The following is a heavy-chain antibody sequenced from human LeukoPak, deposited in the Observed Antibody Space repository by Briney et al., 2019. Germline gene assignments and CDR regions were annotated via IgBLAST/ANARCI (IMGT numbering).Heavy chain of an antibody. V-gene: IGHV3-7*04. Sequence: PGGSLRLSCAASGFTLSGYWMTWVRQGPGKGLEWVANINRDGGQRSYADSVKGRFTISRDNAKNTLYLQMNSLRAEDTAVYYCARGGYSYGHDYWGQGTLVTVSS. CDR3: ARGGYSYGHDY. CDR2: INRDGGQR. CDR1: GFTLSGYW. D-gene: IGHD5-18*01. J-gene: IGHJ4*02.